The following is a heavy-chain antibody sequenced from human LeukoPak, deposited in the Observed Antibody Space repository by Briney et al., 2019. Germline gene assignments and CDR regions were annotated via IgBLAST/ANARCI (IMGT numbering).Heavy chain of an antibody. CDR3: ARGRAANYYYYMDV. Sequence: GGSLRLSCAASGFSFSSYTMNWVRQAAGKGLEWVSSISSSSSYIYYADSVKGRFTISRDNAKNSLYLQMNSLRAEDTAVYYCARGRAANYYYYMDVWGKGTTVTISS. J-gene: IGHJ6*03. D-gene: IGHD2-15*01. CDR2: ISSSSSYI. V-gene: IGHV3-21*01. CDR1: GFSFSSYT.